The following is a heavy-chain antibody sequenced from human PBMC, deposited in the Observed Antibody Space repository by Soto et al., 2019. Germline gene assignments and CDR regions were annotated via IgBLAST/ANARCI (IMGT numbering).Heavy chain of an antibody. J-gene: IGHJ4*02. Sequence: HPGGSLRLSCAASGFTFSSYAMSWVRQAPGKGLEWVSAISGSGGSTYYADSVKGRFTISRDNSKNTLYLQMNSLRAEDTAVYYCAKDADWFHVITFGGVIVTPSFDYWGQGTLVTSPQ. CDR2: ISGSGGST. CDR1: GFTFSSYA. D-gene: IGHD3-16*02. V-gene: IGHV3-23*01. CDR3: AKDADWFHVITFGGVIVTPSFDY.